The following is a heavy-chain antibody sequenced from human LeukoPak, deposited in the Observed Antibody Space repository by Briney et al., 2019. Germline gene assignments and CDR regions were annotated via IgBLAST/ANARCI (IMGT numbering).Heavy chain of an antibody. CDR2: ISAYNGNT. D-gene: IGHD6-13*01. CDR1: GYTFTSYG. Sequence: GASVKVSCKASGYTFTSYGISWVRQAPGQGLEWMGWISAYNGNTNYAQKLQGRVTMTTDTSTSTAYMELRSLRSDDTAVYYCARATQQLAQLPIDYWGQGTLVTVSS. CDR3: ARATQQLAQLPIDY. V-gene: IGHV1-18*01. J-gene: IGHJ4*02.